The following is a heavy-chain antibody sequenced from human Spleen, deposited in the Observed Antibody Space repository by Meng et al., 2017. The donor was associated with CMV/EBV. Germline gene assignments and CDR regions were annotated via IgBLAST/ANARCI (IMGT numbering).Heavy chain of an antibody. D-gene: IGHD1-26*01. J-gene: IGHJ4*02. V-gene: IGHV3-30*02. CDR1: GFTFSRAG. CDR3: AKDWLITGAAGVFDY. CDR2: IRYDGSNQ. Sequence: GASLKISCAASGFTFSRAGMHWVRQAPGKGLEWVSFIRYDGSNQYYADSVKGRFTISRDNSKNTVFLQMNGLRAEDTAVYYCAKDWLITGAAGVFDYWGQGTLVTVSS.